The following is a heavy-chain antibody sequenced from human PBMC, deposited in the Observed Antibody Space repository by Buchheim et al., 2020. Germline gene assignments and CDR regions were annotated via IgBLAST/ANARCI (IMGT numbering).Heavy chain of an antibody. CDR1: GFTFTSYW. J-gene: IGHJ4*02. Sequence: EVQLVESGGGLVQPGGSLRLSCVASGFTFTSYWMSWVRQAPGKGLEWVANINQDGTATDYVDSVKGRFTISRDNAKDSLFLQMNSLRAEDTAVYYCARALVGDGYSSGYWGQGTL. D-gene: IGHD5-24*01. CDR3: ARALVGDGYSSGY. CDR2: INQDGTAT. V-gene: IGHV3-7*01.